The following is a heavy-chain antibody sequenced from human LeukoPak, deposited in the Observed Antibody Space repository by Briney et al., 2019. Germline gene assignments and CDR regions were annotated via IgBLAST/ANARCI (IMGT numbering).Heavy chain of an antibody. CDR3: ARDRYCSSTSCFDY. Sequence: SETLSLTCAVYGGSFSGYYWSWIRQPPGKGLEWIGEINHSGSTNYNPSLKSRVTISVDTSKNQFSLKLSSVTAADTAVYYCARDRYCSSTSCFDYWGQGTLVTVPS. CDR2: INHSGST. CDR1: GGSFSGYY. V-gene: IGHV4-34*01. D-gene: IGHD2-2*01. J-gene: IGHJ4*02.